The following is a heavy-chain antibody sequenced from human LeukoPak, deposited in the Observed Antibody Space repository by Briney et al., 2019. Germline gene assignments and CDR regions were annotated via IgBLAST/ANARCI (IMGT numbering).Heavy chain of an antibody. CDR3: ARDNGGVVPAAITYYFDY. CDR1: GLTFSSYA. Sequence: GRSLRLSCAASGLTFSSYAMHWVRQAPGKGLEWVAVISYDGSNKYYADSVKGRFTISGDKSKNTLYLQMNSLRPEDTAVYYCARDNGGVVPAAITYYFDYWGQGTLVTVSS. V-gene: IGHV3-30*01. J-gene: IGHJ4*02. CDR2: ISYDGSNK. D-gene: IGHD2-2*02.